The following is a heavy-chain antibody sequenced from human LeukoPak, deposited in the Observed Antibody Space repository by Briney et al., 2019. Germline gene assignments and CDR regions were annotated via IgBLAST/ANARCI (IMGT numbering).Heavy chain of an antibody. Sequence: SETLSLTCTVSGGSISSYYWSWIRQPPGKGLEWIGYIYYSGSTNYNPSLKSRVTISVDTSKNQFSLKLSSVPAADTAVYYRARNYGDYFYYYCYYIDVWGKGTTVTVSS. CDR2: IYYSGST. J-gene: IGHJ6*03. CDR3: ARNYGDYFYYYCYYIDV. D-gene: IGHD4-17*01. CDR1: GGSISSYY. V-gene: IGHV4-59*01.